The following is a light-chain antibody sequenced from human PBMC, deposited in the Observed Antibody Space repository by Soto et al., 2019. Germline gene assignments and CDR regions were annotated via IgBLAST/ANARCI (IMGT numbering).Light chain of an antibody. CDR3: QQSYNTPWT. CDR1: QTITTY. V-gene: IGKV1-39*01. Sequence: DIQMTQSPSSRSASVGDRVTITCRASQTITTYLSWFQQKPGKAPKLLVYGASSLQSGVPSRFSGSGSGTDFTLTISSLQREDFATYYCQQSYNTPWTFGHGTKVDIK. J-gene: IGKJ1*01. CDR2: GAS.